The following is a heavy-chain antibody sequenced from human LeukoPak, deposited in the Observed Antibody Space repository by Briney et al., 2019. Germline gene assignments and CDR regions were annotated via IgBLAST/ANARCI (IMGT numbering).Heavy chain of an antibody. D-gene: IGHD3-22*01. CDR3: ARGTYYQDSSGYSCYHHYYMDV. V-gene: IGHV4-38-2*02. CDR2: IYHSGST. CDR1: GYSISSGYC. J-gene: IGHJ6*03. Sequence: PETLSLTCTVSGYSISSGYCWGWIRQPPGKGLEWIGSIYHSGSTYYNPSLKSRVTISVDTSKNQFSLKLSSVTAADTAVYYCARGTYYQDSSGYSCYHHYYMDVWGKGTTVTVSS.